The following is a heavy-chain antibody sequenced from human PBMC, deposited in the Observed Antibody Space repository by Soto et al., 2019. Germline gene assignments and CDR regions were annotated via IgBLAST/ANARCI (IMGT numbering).Heavy chain of an antibody. V-gene: IGHV3-23*01. CDR1: GFTFHDYA. J-gene: IGHJ4*02. Sequence: GGSLRLSCAASGFTFHDYAMHWVRQAPGKGLEWVSVISGSGGSTYYADSVKGRFTISRDNSKNTLYLQMNSLRAEDTAVYYCAKHAVDVVVVLAATPGYWGQGTLVTVSS. D-gene: IGHD2-15*01. CDR2: ISGSGGST. CDR3: AKHAVDVVVVLAATPGY.